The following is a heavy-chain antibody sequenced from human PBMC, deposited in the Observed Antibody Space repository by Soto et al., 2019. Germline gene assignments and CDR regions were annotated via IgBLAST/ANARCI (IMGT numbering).Heavy chain of an antibody. J-gene: IGHJ5*02. CDR3: ARGAVVSLVRGVMGGNWFDP. CDR2: IYHTGAT. D-gene: IGHD3-10*01. Sequence: QVQLQESGPGLVRPSQTLSLTCTVSGASILSLDYYLTWIRQPPGKGLEWIGHIYHTGATYYNPSLESRVVMSVDTSNNQFSLKLSSVTAADTAVFYCARGAVVSLVRGVMGGNWFDPWGQGTLVTVSS. CDR1: GASILSLDYY. V-gene: IGHV4-30-4*01.